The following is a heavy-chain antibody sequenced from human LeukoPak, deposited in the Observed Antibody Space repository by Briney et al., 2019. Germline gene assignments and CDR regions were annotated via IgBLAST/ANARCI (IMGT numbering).Heavy chain of an antibody. CDR2: ISSSSSSI. V-gene: IGHV3-21*01. CDR3: ARDGNYYGSETTFDF. CDR1: GFTFSTYT. Sequence: PGGSLRLSCAASGFTFSTYTMNWVRQAPGKGLEWVSLISSSSSSIYYTDSVKGRFTISRDNAKNSLYLQMNSLRAEDTAVYYCARDGNYYGSETTFDFWGQGTLVTVSS. D-gene: IGHD3-10*01. J-gene: IGHJ4*02.